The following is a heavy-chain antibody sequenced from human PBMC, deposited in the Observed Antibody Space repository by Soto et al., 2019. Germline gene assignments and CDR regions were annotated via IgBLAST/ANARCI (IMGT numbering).Heavy chain of an antibody. Sequence: GASVKVSCKASGGTFSNYAIYWVRQAPGQGLEWMGGIIPIFGKANYAQKFQGRVTITADESTSTAYMEVSSLRSEDTAVYYCARGNSSGWYFTGESGYWGQGTLVTVSS. CDR1: GGTFSNYA. CDR2: IIPIFGKA. J-gene: IGHJ4*02. D-gene: IGHD6-19*01. CDR3: ARGNSSGWYFTGESGY. V-gene: IGHV1-69*13.